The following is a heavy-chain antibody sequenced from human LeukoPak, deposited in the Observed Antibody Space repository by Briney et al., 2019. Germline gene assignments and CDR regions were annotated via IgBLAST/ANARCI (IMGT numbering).Heavy chain of an antibody. CDR1: GFTFSSYW. CDR3: ARVMITFGGVIVLIDY. D-gene: IGHD3-16*02. Sequence: GGSLRLSCAASGFTFSSYWMSWVRQAPGKGLEWVANIKQDGSEKYYVDSVKGRFTISRDNAKNSLYLQMNSLRAEDTAVYYCARVMITFGGVIVLIDYWGQGTLVTVSS. V-gene: IGHV3-7*01. CDR2: IKQDGSEK. J-gene: IGHJ4*02.